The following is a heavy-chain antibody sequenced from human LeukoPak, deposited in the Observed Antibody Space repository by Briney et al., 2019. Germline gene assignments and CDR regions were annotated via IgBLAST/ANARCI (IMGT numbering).Heavy chain of an antibody. CDR1: GGSISSFY. J-gene: IGHJ4*02. Sequence: SETLSLTCTVSGGSISSFYWSWIRQPPGKGLEWIGYIYYTGSTNYNPSLKSRVTISVDTSKNHLSLKLSFVTPADTAVYYCARGVVAAPQTFDYWGQGTLVTVSS. D-gene: IGHD2-15*01. CDR2: IYYTGST. V-gene: IGHV4-59*01. CDR3: ARGVVAAPQTFDY.